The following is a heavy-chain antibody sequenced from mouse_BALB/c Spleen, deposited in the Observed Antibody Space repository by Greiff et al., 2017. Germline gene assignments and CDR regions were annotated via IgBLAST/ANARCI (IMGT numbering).Heavy chain of an antibody. CDR1: GYSITSGYY. CDR2: ISYDGSN. Sequence: EVKLQESGPGLVKPSQSLSLTCSVTGYSITSGYYWNWIRQFPGNKLEWMGYISYDGSNNYNPSLKNRISITRDTPKNQFFLKLNSVTTEDTATYYCARDPLGNYFDYWGQGTTLTVSS. V-gene: IGHV3-6*02. CDR3: ARDPLGNYFDY. J-gene: IGHJ2*01. D-gene: IGHD4-1*01.